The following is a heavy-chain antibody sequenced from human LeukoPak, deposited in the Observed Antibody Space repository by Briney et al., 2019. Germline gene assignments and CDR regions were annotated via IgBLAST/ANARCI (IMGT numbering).Heavy chain of an antibody. J-gene: IGHJ4*02. D-gene: IGHD2-15*01. CDR1: GGSISSYY. Sequence: SETLSLTCTVSGGSISSYYWSSVRQPAGKGLEWIRRIYTSGSTNYNPSLKSRVTMSVDTSKNQFSLKLSSVTAADTAVYYCARYCSSGGSCYPPDYWGQGTLVTVSS. V-gene: IGHV4-4*07. CDR3: ARYCSSGGSCYPPDY. CDR2: IYTSGST.